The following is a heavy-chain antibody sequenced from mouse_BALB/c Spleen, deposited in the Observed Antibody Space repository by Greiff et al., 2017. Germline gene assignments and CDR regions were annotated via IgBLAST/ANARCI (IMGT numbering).Heavy chain of an antibody. CDR3: TRGYYEVYFEV. J-gene: IGHJ1*01. CDR1: GYTFTSYY. Sequence: QVQLKESGAELVKPGASVKLSCKASGYTFTSYYMYWVKQRPGQGLEWIGEINPSNGGTNFNEKFKSKATLTVDKSSSTAYMQLSSLTSEDSAVYSWTRGYYEVYFEVWGAGTTVTVSS. V-gene: IGHV1S81*02. CDR2: INPSNGGT. D-gene: IGHD2-4*01.